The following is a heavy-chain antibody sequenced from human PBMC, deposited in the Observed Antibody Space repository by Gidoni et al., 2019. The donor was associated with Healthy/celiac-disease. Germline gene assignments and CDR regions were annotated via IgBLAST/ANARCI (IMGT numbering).Heavy chain of an antibody. CDR2: IYTSGST. V-gene: IGHV4-61*02. CDR3: ARARDGYNHYMDV. J-gene: IGHJ6*03. Sequence: QVQLQESGPGLVKPSQTLSLTCTVSGGSISSGSYYWSWIRQPAGKGLEWIGRIYTSGSTNYNPSLKSRVTISVDTSKNQFSLKLSSVTAADTAVYYCARARDGYNHYMDVWGKGTTVTVSS. CDR1: GGSISSGSYY.